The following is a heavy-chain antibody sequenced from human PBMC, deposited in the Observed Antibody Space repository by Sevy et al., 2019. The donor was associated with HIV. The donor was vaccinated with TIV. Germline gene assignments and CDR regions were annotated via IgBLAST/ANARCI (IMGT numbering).Heavy chain of an antibody. CDR3: ARIGYDILTGLYLLYYYYYMDV. Sequence: GGSLRLSCAASGFTFSDYYMSWIRQAPGKGLEWVSYISSSGSTIYYADSVKGRFTISRDNAKNSLYLQMNSLRAEDTAVYYCARIGYDILTGLYLLYYYYYMDVWGKGTTVTVSS. CDR1: GFTFSDYY. V-gene: IGHV3-11*04. D-gene: IGHD3-9*01. J-gene: IGHJ6*03. CDR2: ISSSGSTI.